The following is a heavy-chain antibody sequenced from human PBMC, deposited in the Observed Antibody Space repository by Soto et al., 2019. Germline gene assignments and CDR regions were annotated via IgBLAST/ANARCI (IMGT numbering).Heavy chain of an antibody. CDR3: AVVDSTGNWFDP. CDR2: MSYSGTT. D-gene: IGHD6-25*01. J-gene: IGHJ5*02. CDR1: GGSISSSDFY. Sequence: QLQLQESGPGLVKPSETLSLTCTVSGGSISSSDFYWGWLRQTPGKGLEFIGSMSYSGTTYYNPSLKSRVTSSVDTSKNQFTLKLISVTAADTAVYYCAVVDSTGNWFDPWGEGALVTVSS. V-gene: IGHV4-39*01.